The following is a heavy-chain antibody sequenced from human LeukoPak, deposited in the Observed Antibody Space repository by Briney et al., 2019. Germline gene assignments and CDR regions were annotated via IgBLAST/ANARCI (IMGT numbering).Heavy chain of an antibody. CDR1: GFTFSSYG. V-gene: IGHV3-33*01. CDR2: IWYDGSNK. Sequence: GGSLRLSCAASGFTFSSYGMHWVRQAPGKGLEWVAVIWYDGSNKYYADSVKGRFTISRDNSKNTLYLQMNSLGAEDTAVYYCARDPESDSSGWSFDYWGQGTLVTVSS. D-gene: IGHD6-19*01. CDR3: ARDPESDSSGWSFDY. J-gene: IGHJ4*02.